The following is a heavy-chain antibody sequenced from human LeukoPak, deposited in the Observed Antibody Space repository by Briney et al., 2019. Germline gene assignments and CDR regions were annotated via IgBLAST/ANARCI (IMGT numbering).Heavy chain of an antibody. V-gene: IGHV3-30*18. Sequence: GGSLRLSCAASGFTFNDYGMHWVRQAPGKGLEWVAAISHDGSQTDYADSVKGRFTVSRDNSKNTLYLQMNSLRPEDTAMYYCAKDGGERQKWNLVAPLGQGTLGIVSS. CDR3: AKDGGERQKWNLVAP. CDR1: GFTFNDYG. CDR2: ISHDGSQT. D-gene: IGHD3-10*01. J-gene: IGHJ5*02.